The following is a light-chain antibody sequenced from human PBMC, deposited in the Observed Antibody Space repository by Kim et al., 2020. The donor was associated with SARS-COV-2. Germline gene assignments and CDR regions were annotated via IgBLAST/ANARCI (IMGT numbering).Light chain of an antibody. CDR3: NSRDSSGNHLEV. V-gene: IGLV3-19*01. J-gene: IGLJ2*01. Sequence: SSELTQDPAVSVALGQTVRITCQGDSLRSYYASWYQQKPGQAPVLVIYGKNNRPSGIPDRFSGSSSGNTASLTITGAQAEDEADYCCNSRDSSGNHLEVFGGGTQLTVL. CDR2: GKN. CDR1: SLRSYY.